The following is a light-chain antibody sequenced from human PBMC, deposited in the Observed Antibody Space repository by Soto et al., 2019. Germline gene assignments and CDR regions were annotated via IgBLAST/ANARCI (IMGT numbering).Light chain of an antibody. V-gene: IGKV3-15*01. CDR2: DAF. CDR1: QSISSN. J-gene: IGKJ1*01. CDR3: QQYNNWPET. Sequence: EILMTQSPATLSVSPGERATLSCGASQSISSNLAWYHHKPGQAPRLLIYDAFTRATGIPARFSGSGSGTEFTLTISSLQSEDFAVYYCQQYNNWPETFGQGTRWIS.